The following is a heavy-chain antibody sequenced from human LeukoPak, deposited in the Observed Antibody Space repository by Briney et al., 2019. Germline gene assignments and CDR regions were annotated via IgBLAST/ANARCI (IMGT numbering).Heavy chain of an antibody. CDR1: GYTFTSYG. CDR3: ARARYVVVVPAAVPPDY. V-gene: IGHV1-18*01. D-gene: IGHD2-2*01. CDR2: ISAYNGNT. Sequence: ASVKVSCKASGYTFTSYGISWVRQAPGQGLEWMGWISAYNGNTNYAQKLQGRVTMTTDTSTSTAYMELRSLRSDDTAVYYCARARYVVVVPAAVPPDYWGQGTLVTVSS. J-gene: IGHJ4*02.